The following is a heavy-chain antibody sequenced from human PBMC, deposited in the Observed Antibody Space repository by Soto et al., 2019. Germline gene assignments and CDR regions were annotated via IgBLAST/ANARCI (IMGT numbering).Heavy chain of an antibody. D-gene: IGHD6-19*01. CDR1: GYTFTGYY. V-gene: IGHV1-2*04. Sequence: ASVKVSCKASGYTFTGYYMHWVRQAPGQGLEWMGWINPNSGGTNYAQKFQGWVTMTRDTSISTAYMELRSLRSDDTAVYYCARDRGSSGWYQVDPWGQGTLVTVSS. CDR3: ARDRGSSGWYQVDP. J-gene: IGHJ5*02. CDR2: INPNSGGT.